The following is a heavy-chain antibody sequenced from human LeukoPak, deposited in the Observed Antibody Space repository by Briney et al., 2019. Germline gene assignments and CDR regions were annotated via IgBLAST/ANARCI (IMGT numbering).Heavy chain of an antibody. D-gene: IGHD5-12*01. CDR3: ARDGNSGYDNTYYYGTDF. V-gene: IGHV3-30-3*01. CDR2: ISYDGSTK. Sequence: PGGSLRLSCAASGFPFSSFAMHWVRQAPGKGLEWVAVISYDGSTKDHADSVKGRFSISRDNSKNTLYLQMNSLRAEDTAVFYCARDGNSGYDNTYYYGTDFWGQGTTVTVSS. CDR1: GFPFSSFA. J-gene: IGHJ6*02.